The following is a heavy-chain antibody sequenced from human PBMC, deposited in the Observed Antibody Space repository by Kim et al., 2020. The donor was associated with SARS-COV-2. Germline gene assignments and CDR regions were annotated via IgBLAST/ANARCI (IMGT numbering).Heavy chain of an antibody. V-gene: IGHV3-15*01. J-gene: IGHJ4*02. CDR3: TTPYYYDSSGDYYADY. Sequence: GGSLRLSCAASGFTFSNAWMSWVRQAPGKGLEWVGRIKSKTDGGTTDYAAPVKGRFTISRDDSKNTLYLQMNSLKTEDTAVYYCTTPYYYDSSGDYYADYWGQGTPVTASS. D-gene: IGHD3-22*01. CDR1: GFTFSNAW. CDR2: IKSKTDGGTT.